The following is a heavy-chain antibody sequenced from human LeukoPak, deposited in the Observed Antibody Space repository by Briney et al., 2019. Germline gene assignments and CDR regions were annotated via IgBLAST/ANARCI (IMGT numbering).Heavy chain of an antibody. V-gene: IGHV4-31*03. CDR1: GGSISSGGYY. CDR3: ARTNCSGGSCYSPGGWFDP. J-gene: IGHJ5*02. CDR2: IYYSGST. Sequence: SQTLSLTCTVSGGSISSGGYYWSWIRQHPGKGLEWIGYIYYSGSTYYNPSLKSRVTISVDRSKNQFSLKLSSVTAADTAVYYCARTNCSGGSCYSPGGWFDPWGQGTLVTVSS. D-gene: IGHD2-15*01.